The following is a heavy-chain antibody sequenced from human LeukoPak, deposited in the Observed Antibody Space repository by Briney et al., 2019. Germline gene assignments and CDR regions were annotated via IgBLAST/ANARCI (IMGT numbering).Heavy chain of an antibody. D-gene: IGHD5-24*01. J-gene: IGHJ4*02. V-gene: IGHV3-30-3*01. CDR1: GFTFSRYA. CDR2: ISYDGSDE. Sequence: GGSLRLSCAASGFTFSRYAMHWVRQAPGQGLEWVAVISYDGSDEYYADSVKGRFTISRDNAKNSLYLQMNSQRAEDTAVYYCARSRDGNFDYWGQGTLVTVSS. CDR3: ARSRDGNFDY.